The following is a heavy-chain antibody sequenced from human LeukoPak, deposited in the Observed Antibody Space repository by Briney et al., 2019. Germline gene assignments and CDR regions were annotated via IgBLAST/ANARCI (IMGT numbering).Heavy chain of an antibody. Sequence: KASETLSLTCTVSGGPISSSSYYWGWIRQSPGKGLEWIGSIYYSGSTYYNPSLKSRVTISVDTSKNQFSLKLSSVTAADTAVYYCARHDFPYAFDIWGQGTMVTVSS. CDR3: ARHDFPYAFDI. D-gene: IGHD2-21*02. V-gene: IGHV4-39*01. CDR2: IYYSGST. J-gene: IGHJ3*02. CDR1: GGPISSSSYY.